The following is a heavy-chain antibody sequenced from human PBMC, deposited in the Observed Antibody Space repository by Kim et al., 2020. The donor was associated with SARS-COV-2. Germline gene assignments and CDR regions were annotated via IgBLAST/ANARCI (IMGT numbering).Heavy chain of an antibody. J-gene: IGHJ4*02. D-gene: IGHD6-13*01. V-gene: IGHV4-39*01. CDR3: ARGPLHSSSWFY. CDR2: IYYSGST. Sequence: SETLSLTCTVSGGSISSSSYYWGWIRQPPGKGLEWIGSIYYSGSTYYNPSLKSRVTISVDTSKNQFSLKLSSVTAADTAVYYCARGPLHSSSWFYWGQGTLVTVSS. CDR1: GGSISSSSYY.